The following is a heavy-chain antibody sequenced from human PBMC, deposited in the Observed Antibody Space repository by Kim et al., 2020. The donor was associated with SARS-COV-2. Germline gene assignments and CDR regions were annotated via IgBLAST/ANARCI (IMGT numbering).Heavy chain of an antibody. J-gene: IGHJ4*02. D-gene: IGHD3-16*01. Sequence: SVKVSCKASGGTFSSYAISWVRQAPGQGLEWMGRIIPIFGIANYAQKFQGRVTITADKSTSTAYMELSSLRSEDTGVYYCAREFRDLGPYFDYWGQGTLVTVSS. V-gene: IGHV1-69*04. CDR2: IIPIFGIA. CDR1: GGTFSSYA. CDR3: AREFRDLGPYFDY.